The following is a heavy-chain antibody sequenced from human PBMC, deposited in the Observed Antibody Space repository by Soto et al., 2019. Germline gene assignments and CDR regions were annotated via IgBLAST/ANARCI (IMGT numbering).Heavy chain of an antibody. CDR3: ARARGGDHACDI. J-gene: IGHJ3*02. V-gene: IGHV1-46*03. CDR2: INPGGSSA. D-gene: IGHD3-16*01. CDR1: GYSFTTHY. Sequence: QVHLVQSGAEEKKPGASVKISCQASGYSFTTHYVHWVRQAPGQGLAWMGRINPGGSSANYAENFLGRVTMTRDTSTNTVYMGVRSLRLEDTAVYYCARARGGDHACDIWGQGTVVTVSS.